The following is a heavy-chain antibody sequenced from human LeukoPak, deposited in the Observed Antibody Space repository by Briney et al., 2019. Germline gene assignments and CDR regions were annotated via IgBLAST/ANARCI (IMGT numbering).Heavy chain of an antibody. D-gene: IGHD6-13*01. CDR3: AKAVAAGGKPVSDY. J-gene: IGHJ4*02. Sequence: GGSLRLSCAASGFTFSSYAMSWVRQAPGKGLEWVSAISVSGVATYYADSVKGRFTISRDDSKNTLYVQMNSLRAEDTAVYYCAKAVAAGGKPVSDYRGQGTLVTVSS. CDR1: GFTFSSYA. CDR2: ISVSGVAT. V-gene: IGHV3-23*01.